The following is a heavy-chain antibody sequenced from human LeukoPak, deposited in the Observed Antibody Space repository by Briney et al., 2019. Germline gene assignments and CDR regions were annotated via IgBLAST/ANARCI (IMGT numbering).Heavy chain of an antibody. CDR1: GFTFDDYG. D-gene: IGHD1-26*01. V-gene: IGHV3-20*04. Sequence: GGSLRLSCAASGFTFDDYGMSWVRQAPGKGLEWVSGINWNGGSTGYADSVKGRFTISRDNAKNPLYLQMNSPRAEDTALYYCARDYFGSPSALDYWGQGTLVTVSS. J-gene: IGHJ4*02. CDR2: INWNGGST. CDR3: ARDYFGSPSALDY.